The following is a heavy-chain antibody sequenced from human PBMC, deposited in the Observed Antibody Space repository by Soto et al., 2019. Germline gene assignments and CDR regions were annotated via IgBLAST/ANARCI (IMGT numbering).Heavy chain of an antibody. D-gene: IGHD6-13*01. V-gene: IGHV4-34*01. CDR2: INHSGST. Sequence: LESLSPSFAVYGGSFGGCYWSWVRQPSGEGMEWIGEINHSGSTNYNPSLKSRVTISVDTSKNQFSLKLSSVTAADTAVYYCARGPPYSSTWYSSLPDYWGQGTLPTASS. CDR3: ARGPPYSSTWYSSLPDY. J-gene: IGHJ4*02. CDR1: GGSFGGCY.